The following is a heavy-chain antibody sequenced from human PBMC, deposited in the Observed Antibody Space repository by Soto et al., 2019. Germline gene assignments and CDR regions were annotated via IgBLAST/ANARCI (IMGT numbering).Heavy chain of an antibody. CDR1: GGSISSYH. V-gene: IGHV4-59*01. J-gene: IGHJ5*02. CDR3: ARSYSGTFYGYDT. CDR2: VFYTGST. Sequence: SETLSLTCTVSGGSISSYHWSWIRQSPGKGLEWIGYVFYTGSTKYNPALKRRVTISVDTSKNQFSLKLSSVSAADTGLYYCARSYSGTFYGYDTWGQGTLVTVSS. D-gene: IGHD1-26*01.